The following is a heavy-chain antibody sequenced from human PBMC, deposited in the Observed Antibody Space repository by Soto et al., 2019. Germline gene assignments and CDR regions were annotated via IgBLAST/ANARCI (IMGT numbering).Heavy chain of an antibody. CDR3: AKDFSIYYDFWSGYRNYYGMDV. J-gene: IGHJ6*02. CDR1: GFTFSSYG. D-gene: IGHD3-3*01. V-gene: IGHV3-30*18. Sequence: QVQLVESGGGVVQPGRSLRLSCAASGFTFSSYGMHWVRQAPGKGLEWVAVISYDGSNKYYADSVKGRFTISRDNSKNTLYLQMNSLRAEDTAVYYCAKDFSIYYDFWSGYRNYYGMDVWGQGTTVTVSS. CDR2: ISYDGSNK.